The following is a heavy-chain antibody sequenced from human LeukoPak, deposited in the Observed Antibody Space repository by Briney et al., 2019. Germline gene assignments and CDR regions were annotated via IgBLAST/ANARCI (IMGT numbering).Heavy chain of an antibody. V-gene: IGHV3-48*03. CDR2: ISSSTSTI. CDR3: ARDRGYSGGNSWGMDV. Sequence: GGSLRLSCAASGFTFSSYEMNWVRQAPGKGLEWLSYISSSTSTIYYADSVKGRFTVSRDDAKNSLYLQMNSLRGEDTAVYYCARDRGYSGGNSWGMDVWGQGTTVTVSS. D-gene: IGHD4-23*01. CDR1: GFTFSSYE. J-gene: IGHJ6*02.